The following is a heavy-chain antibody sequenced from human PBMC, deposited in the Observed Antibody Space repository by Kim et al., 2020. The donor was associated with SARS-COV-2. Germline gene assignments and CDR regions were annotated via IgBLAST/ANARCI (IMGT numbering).Heavy chain of an antibody. J-gene: IGHJ6*02. Sequence: SETLSLTCAVYGGSFSGYYWSWIRQPPGKGLEWIGEINHSGSTNYNPSLKSRVTISVDTSKNQFSLKLSSVTAADTAVYYCARGKENYYYGMDVWGQGT. V-gene: IGHV4-34*01. CDR3: ARGKENYYYGMDV. CDR1: GGSFSGYY. CDR2: INHSGST.